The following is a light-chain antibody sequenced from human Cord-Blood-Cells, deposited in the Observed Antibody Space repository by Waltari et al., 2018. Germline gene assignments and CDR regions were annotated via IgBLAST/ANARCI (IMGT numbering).Light chain of an antibody. J-gene: IGLJ1*01. CDR3: SSYTSSSTYV. CDR1: CSDVGSSPR. CDR2: EVS. Sequence: QSALTHPPSLSRSPGQSVTISCTGTCSDVGSSPRPSWYQQPPGTATKLMTDEVSNRPSGVPDRFSGSKSGNTASLTISGLQAEDEADYYCSSYTSSSTYVFGTGTKVTVL. V-gene: IGLV2-18*02.